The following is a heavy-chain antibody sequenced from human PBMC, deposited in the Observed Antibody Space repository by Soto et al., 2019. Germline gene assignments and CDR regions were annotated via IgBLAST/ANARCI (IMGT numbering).Heavy chain of an antibody. CDR1: GFTFSNAW. J-gene: IGHJ4*02. V-gene: IGHV3-15*01. CDR3: TPAFRGRTLVPRS. CDR2: IKSKTDGGTT. D-gene: IGHD3-10*01. Sequence: GGSLRLSCAASGFTFSNAWMSWVRQAPGKGLEWVGRIKSKTDGGTTDYAAPVKGRFTISRDDSKNTLYLQMNSLKTEDTAVYYCTPAFRGRTLVPRSWGQGTLVTVSS.